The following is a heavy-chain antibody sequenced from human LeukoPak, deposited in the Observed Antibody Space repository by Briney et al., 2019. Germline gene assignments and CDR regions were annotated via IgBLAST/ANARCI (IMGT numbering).Heavy chain of an antibody. Sequence: GGSLRLSCAASGSTFNTAWMNWVRQAPGKGLEWVGRIRSKADGGTTDYAAPVKGRFTISRDDSKNTLYLQMDSLKTEDTAVYYCTTLTTGRFDYWGQGTLVPVSS. CDR3: TTLTTGRFDY. D-gene: IGHD1-1*01. V-gene: IGHV3-15*01. CDR2: IRSKADGGTT. CDR1: GSTFNTAW. J-gene: IGHJ4*02.